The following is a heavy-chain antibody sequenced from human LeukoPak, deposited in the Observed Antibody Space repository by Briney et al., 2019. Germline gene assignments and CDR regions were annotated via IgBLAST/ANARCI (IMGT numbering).Heavy chain of an antibody. D-gene: IGHD3-9*01. Sequence: GGSLRLSCAASGFTFSSYSMNWVRQAPGKGLEWVSSTSSSSSYIYYADSVKGRFTISRDNAKNSLYLQVNSLRAEDTAVYYCAGYYDILTGPRWGQGTLVTVSS. CDR3: AGYYDILTGPR. CDR2: TSSSSSYI. J-gene: IGHJ4*02. V-gene: IGHV3-21*01. CDR1: GFTFSSYS.